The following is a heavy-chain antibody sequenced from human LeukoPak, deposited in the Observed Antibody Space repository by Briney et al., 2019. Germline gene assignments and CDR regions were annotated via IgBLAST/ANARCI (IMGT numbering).Heavy chain of an antibody. CDR2: IYYSGST. J-gene: IGHJ5*02. Sequence: SQTLSLTCTVSGGSISSGGYYWSWIRQHPGTGLEWIGYIYYSGSTYYNPSLKSRVTISVDTSKNQFSLKLSSVTAADTAAYYCAREVAVAGTNWFDPWGQGTLVTVSS. D-gene: IGHD6-19*01. CDR1: GGSISSGGYY. CDR3: AREVAVAGTNWFDP. V-gene: IGHV4-31*03.